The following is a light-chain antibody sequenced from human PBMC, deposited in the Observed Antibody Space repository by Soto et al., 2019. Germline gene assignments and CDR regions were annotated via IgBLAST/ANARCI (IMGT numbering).Light chain of an antibody. CDR1: SSDVGGYKY. J-gene: IGLJ2*01. Sequence: QSALTQSASVSGSPGQSITISCTGTSSDVGGYKYVSWYQQHPGKTPKLMIYEVSNRPSGVSNRFSGSKSGNTASLTISGLQAEDEADYYCTSYTSSATGVFGGGTKVTVL. CDR2: EVS. V-gene: IGLV2-14*01. CDR3: TSYTSSATGV.